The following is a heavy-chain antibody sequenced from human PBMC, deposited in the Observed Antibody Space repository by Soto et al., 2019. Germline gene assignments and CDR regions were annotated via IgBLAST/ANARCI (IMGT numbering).Heavy chain of an antibody. D-gene: IGHD3-3*01. CDR1: GYTFTSYY. CDR3: ASLRFLGDSSPNSYVYYGMDV. V-gene: IGHV1-46*01. J-gene: IGHJ6*04. CDR2: INPSGGST. Sequence: VASVKVSCKASGYTFTSYYMHWVRQAPGQGLEWMGIINPSGGSTTYAQKFQSRVTMTRDTSTSRVYMEMSSLRSEDTAEYYLASLRFLGDSSPNSYVYYGMDVWGKASKVTV.